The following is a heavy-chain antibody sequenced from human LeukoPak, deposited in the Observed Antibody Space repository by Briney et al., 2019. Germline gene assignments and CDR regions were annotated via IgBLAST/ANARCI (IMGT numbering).Heavy chain of an antibody. D-gene: IGHD3-9*01. V-gene: IGHV3-64D*09. CDR1: GFSFSNYD. Sequence: PVGSLRLSCSASGFSFSNYDMHWVRQAPGKGLEYVSAISSNGGSTYYADSVKGRLTISRDNSKNTLYLHMSSLRPEDTAVYYCARDARGGVYYNILTGYPYYVDYWGQGTLVTVSS. CDR3: ARDARGGVYYNILTGYPYYVDY. CDR2: ISSNGGST. J-gene: IGHJ4*02.